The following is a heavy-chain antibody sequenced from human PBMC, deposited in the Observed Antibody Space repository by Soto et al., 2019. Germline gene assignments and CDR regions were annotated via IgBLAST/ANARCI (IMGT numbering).Heavy chain of an antibody. CDR2: IYYSGST. CDR3: ARDIPYYYDSSGYLTFDY. Sequence: SETLSLTCTVSGGSISSSSYYWGWIRQPPGKGLEWIGSIYYSGSTYYNPSLKSRVTISVDTSKNQFSLKLSSVTAADTAVYYCARDIPYYYDSSGYLTFDYWGQGTLVTVSS. D-gene: IGHD3-22*01. V-gene: IGHV4-39*02. CDR1: GGSISSSSYY. J-gene: IGHJ4*02.